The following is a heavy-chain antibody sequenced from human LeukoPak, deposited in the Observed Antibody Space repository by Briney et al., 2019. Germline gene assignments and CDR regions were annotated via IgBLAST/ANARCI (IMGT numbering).Heavy chain of an antibody. V-gene: IGHV3-23*01. Sequence: GGSLRLSCAASGFTFSTYAMNWVRQAPGKGLEWASGISSSGDSTYHADSVKGRFTISRDNSKNTLFLQMSSLRAEDTAVYYCAKRDGLVLADYWGQGTLVTVSS. CDR1: GFTFSTYA. CDR2: ISSSGDST. CDR3: AKRDGLVLADY. D-gene: IGHD3-3*01. J-gene: IGHJ4*02.